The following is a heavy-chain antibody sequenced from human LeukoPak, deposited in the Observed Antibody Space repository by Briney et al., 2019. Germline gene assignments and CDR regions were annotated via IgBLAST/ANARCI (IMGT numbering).Heavy chain of an antibody. V-gene: IGHV3-23*01. J-gene: IGHJ5*02. Sequence: GGSLRLSCAASGFTLSSYAMSWVRQGPGKGLEWVSAISVSGNTYHADSVKGRFTISRDSSKNTLYLQMNSLRAEDAAVYYCAKGSGYCSGGSCSKNDRGRFDPWGQGTLVTVSS. CDR1: GFTLSSYA. CDR2: ISVSGNT. D-gene: IGHD2-15*01. CDR3: AKGSGYCSGGSCSKNDRGRFDP.